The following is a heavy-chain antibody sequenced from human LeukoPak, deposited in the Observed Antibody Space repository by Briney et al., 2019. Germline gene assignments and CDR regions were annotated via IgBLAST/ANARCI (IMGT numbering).Heavy chain of an antibody. J-gene: IGHJ4*02. Sequence: GASVKVSCKASGYTFTSYAMHWVRQAPGQRLEWLGWINGGNGNTKYSQKFQGRVTITTDTSASIAYMELSSLRSEDTAVYYCARSVEMATIPFDYWGQGTLVTVSS. V-gene: IGHV1-3*01. CDR2: INGGNGNT. CDR1: GYTFTSYA. CDR3: ARSVEMATIPFDY. D-gene: IGHD5-24*01.